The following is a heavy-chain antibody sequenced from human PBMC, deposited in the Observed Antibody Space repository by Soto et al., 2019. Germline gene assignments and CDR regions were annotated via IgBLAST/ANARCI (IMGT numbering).Heavy chain of an antibody. CDR1: GYTFINYH. CDR3: AKSPRGEMATD. D-gene: IGHD5-12*01. J-gene: IGHJ4*02. CDR2: INTYNGMT. Sequence: QVQLVQSGGEVKKPGASVTVSCKASGYTFINYHITWVRQAPGQGLAWMAWINTYNGMTDYAQRFQGRVTMTRDTSTSTAYMELMNLGSDDTAGYFCAKSPRGEMATDWGQGTLVTVSS. V-gene: IGHV1-18*01.